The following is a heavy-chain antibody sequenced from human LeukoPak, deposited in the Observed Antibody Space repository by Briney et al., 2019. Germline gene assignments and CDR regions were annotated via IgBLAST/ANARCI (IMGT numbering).Heavy chain of an antibody. CDR1: GYTFTGYY. CDR2: TNSNSGDT. D-gene: IGHD3-9*01. Sequence: VASVKVSCKASGYTFTGYYMHWVRQAPGQGLGWMGWTNSNSGDTNYAQKFQGRVTMTRDTSISTAYMELSRLRSDDTAVYYCAREPHYDLLTGYALGYLDLWGRGTLLTVSS. V-gene: IGHV1-2*02. CDR3: AREPHYDLLTGYALGYLDL. J-gene: IGHJ2*01.